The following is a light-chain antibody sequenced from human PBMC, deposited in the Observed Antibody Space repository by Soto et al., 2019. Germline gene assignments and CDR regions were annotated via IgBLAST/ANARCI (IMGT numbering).Light chain of an antibody. J-gene: IGKJ4*01. CDR3: QQYNNWLT. CDR1: QSVSSN. V-gene: IGKV3D-15*01. CDR2: GAS. Sequence: EIVMTQSPVTLSVSPGERATLSCRASQSVSSNLAWYQQKPGQVPRLLIYGASIRATGIPARFSGSGSGTEFTLTISSLQSEDFAVYYCQQYNNWLTFGGGTKVEIK.